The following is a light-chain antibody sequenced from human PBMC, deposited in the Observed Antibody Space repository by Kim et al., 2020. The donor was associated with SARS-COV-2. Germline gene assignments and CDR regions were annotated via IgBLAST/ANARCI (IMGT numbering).Light chain of an antibody. J-gene: IGLJ2*01. V-gene: IGLV3-21*04. CDR3: QVWDSSSDVV. CDR2: YDS. Sequence: SYELTQPPSVSVAPGKTARITCGGNNIGSKSVHWYQQKPGQAPVLVIYYDSDRPSGNPERFSGSNSGNTATLTISRVEAGDEADYYCQVWDSSSDVVFGGGTQLTVL. CDR1: NIGSKS.